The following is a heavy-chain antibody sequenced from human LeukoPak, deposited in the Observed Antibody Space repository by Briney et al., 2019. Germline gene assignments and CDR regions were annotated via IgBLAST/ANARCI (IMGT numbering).Heavy chain of an antibody. J-gene: IGHJ4*02. V-gene: IGHV1-2*02. CDR1: GYTFTGQH. CDR2: INPNSGGT. D-gene: IGHD2-8*01. CDR3: ARGQDIVLMVYAETDY. Sequence: ASVKVSCKASGYTFTGQHVHWVRQAPGQGLEWMGWINPNSGGTNSAQKFKGRVTMTRDTSISTAYMELRRLRSDDTAVYYCARGQDIVLMVYAETDYWGQGTLVTVSS.